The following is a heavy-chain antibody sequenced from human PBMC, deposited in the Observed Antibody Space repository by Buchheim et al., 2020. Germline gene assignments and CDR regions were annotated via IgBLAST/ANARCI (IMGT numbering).Heavy chain of an antibody. CDR1: GFTFGTYA. D-gene: IGHD3-10*01. J-gene: IGHJ4*02. Sequence: EVQLLESGGGLAQPGGSLRLSCAASGFTFGTYAMNWVRQAPGKGLEWLSVIVGGGSGIHYADAVKGRFTIPRDNSKNTLYLQMNSLRAEDTAVYYCAKMGPYFYGHWGQGTL. CDR3: AKMGPYFYGH. CDR2: IVGGGSGI. V-gene: IGHV3-23*01.